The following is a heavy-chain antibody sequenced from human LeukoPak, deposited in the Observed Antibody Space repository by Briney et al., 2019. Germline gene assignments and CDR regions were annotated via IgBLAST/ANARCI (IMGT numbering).Heavy chain of an antibody. CDR2: ISAYNGNT. J-gene: IGHJ4*02. CDR1: GYTFTSYG. V-gene: IGHV1-18*04. Sequence: ASVKVSCKASGYTFTSYGISWVRQAPGQGLEWMGWISAYNGNTNYAQKLQGRVTMTTDTSMSTAYMELRSLRSDDTAVYYCARWVYGSGSYYAYYFDYWGQGTLVTVSS. CDR3: ARWVYGSGSYYAYYFDY. D-gene: IGHD3-10*01.